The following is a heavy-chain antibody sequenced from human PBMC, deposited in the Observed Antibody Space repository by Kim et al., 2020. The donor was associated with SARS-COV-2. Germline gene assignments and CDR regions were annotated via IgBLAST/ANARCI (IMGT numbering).Heavy chain of an antibody. CDR2: IYYGGST. D-gene: IGHD3-22*01. CDR1: GGSISSYY. Sequence: SETLSLTCTVSGGSISSYYWSWIRQPPGKGLEWIGNIYYGGSTNYNPSLKSRVTISVAKSKNQFSLKLSSVTAADTAVYYCARSTPKQTSSGYSFDYWGQGTLVTVSS. CDR3: ARSTPKQTSSGYSFDY. V-gene: IGHV4-59*01. J-gene: IGHJ4*02.